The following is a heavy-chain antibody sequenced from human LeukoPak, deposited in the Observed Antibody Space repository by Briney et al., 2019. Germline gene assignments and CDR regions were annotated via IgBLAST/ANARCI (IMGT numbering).Heavy chain of an antibody. Sequence: KPSETLSLTCTVSGGSISSSNFYWGWMRQPPGQGLEWVSSMSSSSSYIYYADSVKGRFTISRDNAKHSLYLEMNSLRAEDTAVYYCVREASAEDFDYWGPGTLVTVSS. V-gene: IGHV3-21*01. CDR3: VREASAEDFDY. CDR1: GGSISSSN. CDR2: MSSSSSYI. J-gene: IGHJ4*02.